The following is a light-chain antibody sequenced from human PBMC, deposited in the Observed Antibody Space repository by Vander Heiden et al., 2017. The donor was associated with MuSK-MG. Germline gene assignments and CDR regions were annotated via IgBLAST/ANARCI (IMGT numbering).Light chain of an antibody. V-gene: IGKV1-39*01. Sequence: DIQMTQSPSSLSASVGDRVTITCRASQSISSYLNWYQQKPGKAPKLLIYAASSLQSGVPSRFSGSGSGTDFTLTISSLQPEDFATYYCQHRYSTPYTFGPGTKLEIK. CDR2: AAS. CDR3: QHRYSTPYT. J-gene: IGKJ2*01. CDR1: QSISSY.